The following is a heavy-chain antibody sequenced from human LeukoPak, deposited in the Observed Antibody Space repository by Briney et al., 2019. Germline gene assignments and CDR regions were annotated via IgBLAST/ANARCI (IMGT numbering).Heavy chain of an antibody. CDR1: GYTFTGYY. D-gene: IGHD3-22*01. CDR2: INPNSGGT. V-gene: IGHV1-2*02. Sequence: ASVKVSCKASGYTFTGYYMHWVRQAPGQGLEWMGWINPNSGGTNYAQKFQGRVTMTRDTSISTAYMELSRMRSDDTAVYYCARGSYDSSDFEYFHHWGQGTLVTVSS. CDR3: ARGSYDSSDFEYFHH. J-gene: IGHJ1*01.